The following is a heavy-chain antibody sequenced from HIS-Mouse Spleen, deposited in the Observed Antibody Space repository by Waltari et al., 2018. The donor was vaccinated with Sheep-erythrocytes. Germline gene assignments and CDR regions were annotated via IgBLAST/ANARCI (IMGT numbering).Heavy chain of an antibody. CDR2: IYYSGST. Sequence: QVQLQESGPGLVKPSQTLSLTCTVSGGSISSGDYYWSWIRQPPGKGLEWIGYIYYSGSTYYNPSLKSRVTISVDTSKNQFSLQLNSVTPEDTAVYYCARGYSGYDYWYFDLWGRGTLVTVSS. V-gene: IGHV4-30-4*01. D-gene: IGHD5-12*01. CDR1: GGSISSGDYY. J-gene: IGHJ2*01. CDR3: ARGYSGYDYWYFDL.